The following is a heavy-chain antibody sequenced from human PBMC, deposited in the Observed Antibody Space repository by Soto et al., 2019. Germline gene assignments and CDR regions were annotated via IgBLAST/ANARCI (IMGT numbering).Heavy chain of an antibody. Sequence: QVQLVQSGAEVKKPGASVKVSCKASGYTFTSYGISWVRQAPGQGLEWLGWISVYNENTNSAQKFQGRVTLTTDTSTNTTAMVLRSLRSDDTAVYFCARGGRTDNKSYHYYYMDVWGTGTTVTVSS. J-gene: IGHJ6*03. D-gene: IGHD1-1*01. V-gene: IGHV1-18*01. CDR3: ARGGRTDNKSYHYYYMDV. CDR1: GYTFTSYG. CDR2: ISVYNENT.